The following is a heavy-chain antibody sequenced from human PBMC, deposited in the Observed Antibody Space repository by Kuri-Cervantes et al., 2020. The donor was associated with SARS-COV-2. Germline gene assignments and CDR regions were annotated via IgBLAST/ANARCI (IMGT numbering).Heavy chain of an antibody. J-gene: IGHJ6*02. D-gene: IGHD6-19*01. CDR3: ARGEGLKAVAETDNFGMAV. Sequence: GESLKISCVASGFPLRSYTVQRVRQPPGKGLEWGSSICSDSAYRYTAETVKGRVSIPRDDATHTVFLQMKSLRAEDTALYYCARGEGLKAVAETDNFGMAVWGQGTTVTVSS. CDR2: ICSDSAYR. CDR1: GFPLRSYT. V-gene: IGHV3-21*06.